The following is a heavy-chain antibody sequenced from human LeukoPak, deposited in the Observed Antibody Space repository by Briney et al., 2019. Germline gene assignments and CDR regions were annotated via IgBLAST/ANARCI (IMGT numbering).Heavy chain of an antibody. CDR1: GFTFSSYA. CDR2: ISGSGGST. V-gene: IGHV3-23*01. Sequence: GGSLRLSCAASGFTFSSYAMSWVRQAPGKGLEWVSAISGSGGSTYYADSVKGRFTISRDTAKNSLYLQMNSLRAEDTAVYYCARSIDIDYWGQGTLVTVSS. D-gene: IGHD2-21*01. J-gene: IGHJ4*02. CDR3: ARSIDIDY.